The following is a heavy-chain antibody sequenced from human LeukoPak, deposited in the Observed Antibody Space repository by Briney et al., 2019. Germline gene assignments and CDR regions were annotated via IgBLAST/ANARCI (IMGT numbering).Heavy chain of an antibody. CDR3: ARGGGYGGNLEAYYYYGMDV. D-gene: IGHD4-23*01. CDR2: IYHSGST. CDR1: GGSISSGGYS. J-gene: IGHJ6*02. Sequence: KPSQTLSLTCAVSGGSISSGGYSWSWIRQPPGKGLEWIGYIYHSGSTYYNPSLKSRVTISVDRSKNQFSLKLSSVTAADTAVYYCARGGGYGGNLEAYYYYGMDVWGQGTTVTVSS. V-gene: IGHV4-30-2*01.